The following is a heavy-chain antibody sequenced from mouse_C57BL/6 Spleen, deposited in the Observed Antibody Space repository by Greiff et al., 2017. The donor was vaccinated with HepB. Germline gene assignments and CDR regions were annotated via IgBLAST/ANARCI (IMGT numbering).Heavy chain of an antibody. V-gene: IGHV1-55*01. CDR3: AYSNPWYFDV. D-gene: IGHD2-5*01. CDR2: IYPGSGST. J-gene: IGHJ1*03. CDR1: GYTFTSYW. Sequence: QVQLQQPGAEPVKPGASVKMSCKASGYTFTSYWITWVKQRPGQGLEWIGDIYPGSGSTNYNEKFKSKATLTVDTSSSTAYMQLSSLTSEDSAVYYCAYSNPWYFDVWGTGTTVTVSS.